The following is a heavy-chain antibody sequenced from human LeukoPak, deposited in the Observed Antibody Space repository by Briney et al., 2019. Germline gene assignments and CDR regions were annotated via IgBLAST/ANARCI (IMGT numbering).Heavy chain of an antibody. CDR3: ARVFDDYDPLRYYGMDV. Sequence: PSETLSLTCTVSGGSISSYYWSWIRQPAGKGLEWIGRIYTSGSTNYNPSLKSRVTISVDTSKNQFSLKLSSVTAADTAVYYCARVFDDYDPLRYYGMDVWGQGTTVTVSS. CDR1: GGSISSYY. J-gene: IGHJ6*02. CDR2: IYTSGST. D-gene: IGHD3-3*01. V-gene: IGHV4-4*07.